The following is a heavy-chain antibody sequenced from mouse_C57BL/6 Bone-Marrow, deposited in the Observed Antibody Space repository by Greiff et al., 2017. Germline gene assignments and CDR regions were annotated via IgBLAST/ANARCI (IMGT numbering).Heavy chain of an antibody. CDR2: FYPGSGSI. J-gene: IGHJ2*01. V-gene: IGHV1-62-2*01. CDR1: GYIFTEYT. Sequence: QVQLQQSGAELVKPGASVKLSCKASGYIFTEYTIHWVKQRSGQGLEWIGWFYPGSGSIKYNERFKDKATLTADKSSNTVYMELSRLTSEDSAVYFCARHERYYEYAGYFDYWGQGTTLTVSS. D-gene: IGHD2-4*01. CDR3: ARHERYYEYAGYFDY.